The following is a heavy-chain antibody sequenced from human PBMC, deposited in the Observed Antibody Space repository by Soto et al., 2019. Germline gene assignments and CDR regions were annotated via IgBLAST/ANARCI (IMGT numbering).Heavy chain of an antibody. CDR1: GYTFTSYY. J-gene: IGHJ4*02. CDR2: INPSGGST. CDR3: ARSHPPHYGSGSFPPAIDY. Sequence: ASVKVSCKASGYTFTSYYMHWVRQAPGQGLEWMGIINPSGGSTSYAQKFQGRVTMTRDTSISTAYMELSRLRSDDTAVYYCARSHPPHYGSGSFPPAIDYWGQGTLVTVSS. D-gene: IGHD3-10*01. V-gene: IGHV1-46*01.